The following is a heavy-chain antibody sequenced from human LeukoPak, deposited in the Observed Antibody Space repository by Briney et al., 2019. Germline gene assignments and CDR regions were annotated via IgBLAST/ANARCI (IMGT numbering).Heavy chain of an antibody. Sequence: SETLSLTCTVSGGSISSSSYYWGWIRQPPGKGLEWIGYIHHSATNYNPSLNGRLTMSLDGSKNQFSLRLNFVTAADTAIYYCMRGGIGYDSDFWGQGTLVTVSS. D-gene: IGHD5-12*01. V-gene: IGHV4-39*07. J-gene: IGHJ4*02. CDR3: MRGGIGYDSDF. CDR1: GGSISSSSYY. CDR2: IHHSAT.